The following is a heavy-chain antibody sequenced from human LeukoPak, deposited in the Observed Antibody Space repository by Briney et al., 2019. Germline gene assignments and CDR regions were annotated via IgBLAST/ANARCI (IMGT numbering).Heavy chain of an antibody. CDR3: ARMVRGVIDYYGMDV. D-gene: IGHD3-10*01. Sequence: SETLSLTCTVSGGSISSYYWSWIRQPPGKGLEWIGYIYTSGSTNYNPSLKSRVTISVDTSKNQFSLKLSSVTAADTAVYYCARMVRGVIDYYGMDVWGQGTTVTVSS. V-gene: IGHV4-4*09. CDR1: GGSISSYY. CDR2: IYTSGST. J-gene: IGHJ6*02.